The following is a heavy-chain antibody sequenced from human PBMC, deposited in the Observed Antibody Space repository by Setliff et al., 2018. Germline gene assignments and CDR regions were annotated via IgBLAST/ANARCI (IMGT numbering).Heavy chain of an antibody. J-gene: IGHJ4*02. CDR1: GGSISSGSYY. CDR2: IYTSGST. D-gene: IGHD4-4*01. Sequence: ASETLSLTCTVSGGSISSGSYYWSWIRQPAGKGLEWIGHIYTSGSTNYNPSLKSRVTISVDTSKNQLSLKLSSVTAADTAVYYCASYRQDVNYWGQGTLVTVSS. V-gene: IGHV4-61*09. CDR3: ASYRQDVNY.